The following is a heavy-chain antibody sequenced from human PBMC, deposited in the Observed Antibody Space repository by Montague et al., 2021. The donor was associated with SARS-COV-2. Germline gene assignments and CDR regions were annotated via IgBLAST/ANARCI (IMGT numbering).Heavy chain of an antibody. J-gene: IGHJ3*02. CDR1: GGSISSYY. CDR3: ARGPRYCSSTGCPSAFDI. CDR2: ISYSGST. D-gene: IGHD2-2*01. Sequence: SETLSLTCTVSGGSISSYYWSWIRQPPGKGLEWIGYISYSGSTKYNPSLKRRVTISEDTSENHFSLKLSSVTAADAAVYFCARGPRYCSSTGCPSAFDIWGQGTMVTVSS. V-gene: IGHV4-59*01.